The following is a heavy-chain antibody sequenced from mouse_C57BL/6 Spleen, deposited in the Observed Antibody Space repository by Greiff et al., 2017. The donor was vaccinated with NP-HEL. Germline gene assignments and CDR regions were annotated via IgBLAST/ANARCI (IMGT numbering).Heavy chain of an antibody. V-gene: IGHV1-26*01. J-gene: IGHJ1*03. D-gene: IGHD2-1*01. Sequence: VQLQQSGPELVKPGASVKISCKASGYTFTDYYMNWVKQSHGKSLDWIGDINPNNGGTSYNQKFKGKATLTVDKSSSTAYMELRSLTSEDSAVYYCARHGNYAYWYFDVWGTGTTVTVSS. CDR3: ARHGNYAYWYFDV. CDR1: GYTFTDYY. CDR2: INPNNGGT.